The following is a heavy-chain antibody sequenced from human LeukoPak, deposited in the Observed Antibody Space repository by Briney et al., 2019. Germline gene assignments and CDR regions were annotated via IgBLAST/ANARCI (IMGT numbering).Heavy chain of an antibody. D-gene: IGHD6-13*01. CDR2: INWNSDTI. V-gene: IGHV3-9*01. CDR3: ARASFSSN. CDR1: GFVFDDYN. Sequence: GGSLRLSCAASGFVFDDYNMHWVRQAPGKGLEWVSGINWNSDTINYADSVKGRFTISRDNAKNSLYLQMNSLRAEDTAVYYCARASFSSNWGQGTLVTVSS. J-gene: IGHJ4*02.